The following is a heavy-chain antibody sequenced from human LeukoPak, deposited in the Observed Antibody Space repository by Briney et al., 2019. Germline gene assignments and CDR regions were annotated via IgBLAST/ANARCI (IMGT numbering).Heavy chain of an antibody. J-gene: IGHJ1*01. Sequence: PGGSLRLSCAASGFTFSSYSMNWVRQAPGKGLEWVSYISSSSTIYYADSVKGRFTISRDNAKNSLYLQMNSLRAEDTAVYYCARAEGRPVIILAEYFQHWGQGTLVTVSS. CDR2: ISSSSTI. V-gene: IGHV3-48*01. CDR3: ARAEGRPVIILAEYFQH. CDR1: GFTFSSYS. D-gene: IGHD3-3*01.